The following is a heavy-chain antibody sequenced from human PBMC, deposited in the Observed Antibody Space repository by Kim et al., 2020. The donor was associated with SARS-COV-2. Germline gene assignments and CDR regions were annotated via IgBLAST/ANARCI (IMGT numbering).Heavy chain of an antibody. Sequence: MGYAASVKGRFTISRDNAKNSLYLQMNSLRAEDTALYYCAKEGYGSGYFDYWGQGTLVTVSS. CDR3: AKEGYGSGYFDY. CDR2: M. D-gene: IGHD3-10*01. J-gene: IGHJ4*02. V-gene: IGHV3-9*01.